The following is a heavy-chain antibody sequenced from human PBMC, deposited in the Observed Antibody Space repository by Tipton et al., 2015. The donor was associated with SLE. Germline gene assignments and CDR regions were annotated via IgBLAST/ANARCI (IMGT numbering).Heavy chain of an antibody. V-gene: IGHV3-48*01. CDR1: GFTFSSYS. CDR3: ARVEGYYGSGWEY. D-gene: IGHD3-10*01. CDR2: ISSSSSTI. Sequence: SLRLSCAASGFTFSSYSMNWVRQAPGKGLEWVSYISSSSSTIYYADSVKGRFTISRDNAKNSLYLQMNSLRAEDTAVDYCARVEGYYGSGWEYWGQGTLVTVSS. J-gene: IGHJ4*02.